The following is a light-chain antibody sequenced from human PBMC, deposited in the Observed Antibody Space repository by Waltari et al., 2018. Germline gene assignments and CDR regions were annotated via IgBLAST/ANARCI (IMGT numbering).Light chain of an antibody. CDR3: QQYSTSSMFS. CDR1: QSFSTS. CDR2: KTF. Sequence: DIQLTQSPSTLSASVGDRVTITCRASQSFSTSLAWFQQKPGNPPKLLIYKTFNLERGVPSRFSGSGSGTEFTLTITSLQPDDFATYYCQQYSTSSMFSFGQGTKLEIK. V-gene: IGKV1-5*03. J-gene: IGKJ2*03.